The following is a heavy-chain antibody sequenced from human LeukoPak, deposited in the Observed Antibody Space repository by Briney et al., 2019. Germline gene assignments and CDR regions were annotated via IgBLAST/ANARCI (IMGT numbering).Heavy chain of an antibody. CDR2: INPSGGST. J-gene: IGHJ5*02. CDR3: ARGVNMITFGGVIVIPVLWWFDP. D-gene: IGHD3-16*02. Sequence: GASVKVSCKASGYTFTSYYMHWVRQAPGQGLEWMGIINPSGGSTSYAQKFQGRVTMTRDTSTCTVYMELSSLRSEDTAVYYCARGVNMITFGGVIVIPVLWWFDPWDQGTLVTVSS. V-gene: IGHV1-46*01. CDR1: GYTFTSYY.